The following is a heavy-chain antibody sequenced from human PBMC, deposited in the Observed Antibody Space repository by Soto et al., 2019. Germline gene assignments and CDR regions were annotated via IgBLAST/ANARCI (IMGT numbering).Heavy chain of an antibody. CDR3: ARGAAGNAYF. V-gene: IGHV3-48*01. CDR2: ISIRSINI. CDR1: GFTFSSYG. J-gene: IGHJ4*02. Sequence: EVQLVESGGGLVQPGGSLGLSCAASGFTFSSYGMNWVRQTPGKGLEWVSYISIRSINIHYADSVKGRFTISRDNAKNSLYLQMNSLGAEDTAVYYCARGAAGNAYFWGQGIPVTVSS. D-gene: IGHD6-13*01.